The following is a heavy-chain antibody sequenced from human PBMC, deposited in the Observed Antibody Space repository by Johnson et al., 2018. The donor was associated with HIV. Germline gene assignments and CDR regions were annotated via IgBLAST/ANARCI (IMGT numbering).Heavy chain of an antibody. D-gene: IGHD3-22*01. CDR3: ARYHYYDSRLNDAFDI. CDR1: GFSFSDYY. J-gene: IGHJ3*02. CDR2: ISSSGSTI. Sequence: VQLVESGGGLVKPGGSLRLSCVASGFSFSDYYMSWIRQAPGKGLEWVSYISSSGSTIYYADSVKGRFTISRDNAKNSLYLQMNSLRAEDTAVYYCARYHYYDSRLNDAFDIWGQGTMVTVSS. V-gene: IGHV3-11*04.